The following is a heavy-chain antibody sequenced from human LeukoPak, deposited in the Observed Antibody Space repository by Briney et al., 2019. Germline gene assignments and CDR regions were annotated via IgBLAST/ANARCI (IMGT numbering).Heavy chain of an antibody. Sequence: PGGSLRLSCAASGFTFSSYAMSWVRQAPGKGLEWVSAISGSGGSTYYADSVKGRFTISRDNAKNSLYLQMNSLRAEDTAVYYCAREIRFYMDVWGKGTTVTVSS. D-gene: IGHD3-3*01. J-gene: IGHJ6*03. CDR1: GFTFSSYA. V-gene: IGHV3-23*01. CDR2: ISGSGGST. CDR3: AREIRFYMDV.